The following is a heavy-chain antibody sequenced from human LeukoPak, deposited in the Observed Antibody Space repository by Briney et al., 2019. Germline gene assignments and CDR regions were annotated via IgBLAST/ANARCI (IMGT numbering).Heavy chain of an antibody. CDR3: ARVGDGVRFLEWLPLDY. V-gene: IGHV4-59*01. D-gene: IGHD3-3*01. J-gene: IGHJ4*02. CDR2: IYYSGST. Sequence: PSETLSLTCTVSGGSLSSYYWSWIRQPPGKGLEWIGYIYYSGSTNYNPSLKSRVTISVDTSKNQFSLKLSSVTAADTAVYYCARVGDGVRFLEWLPLDYWGQGTLVTVSS. CDR1: GGSLSSYY.